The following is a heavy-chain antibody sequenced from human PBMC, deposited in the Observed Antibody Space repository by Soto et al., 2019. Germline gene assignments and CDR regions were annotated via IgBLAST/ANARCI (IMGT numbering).Heavy chain of an antibody. D-gene: IGHD3-16*02. CDR1: GFTFSNAW. CDR3: TTDGVISDAFDI. V-gene: IGHV3-15*01. CDR2: IKSKTDGGTT. J-gene: IGHJ3*02. Sequence: GGSLRLSCAASGFTFSNAWMSWVRQAPGKGLEWVGRIKSKTDGGTTDYAAPVKGRFTISRDDSKNTLYLQMNSLKTEDTAVYYFTTDGVISDAFDIWGQGTMVTVSS.